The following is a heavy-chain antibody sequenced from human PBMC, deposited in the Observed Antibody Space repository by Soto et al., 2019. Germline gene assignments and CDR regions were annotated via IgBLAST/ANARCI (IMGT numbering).Heavy chain of an antibody. CDR3: ARGKNGITFGGVLDPYLPIGFDY. CDR1: GETFNGYY. J-gene: IGHJ4*02. V-gene: IGHV4-34*01. Sequence: QVQLQQWGAGLLKPSETLSITCAVYGETFNGYYWSWIRQPPGKGLEWIGEINHSGSTNYNPSLKSRVTISVDTSKTQLSVKLSSVTAADTAVYYCARGKNGITFGGVLDPYLPIGFDYWGQGTLVTFSS. CDR2: INHSGST. D-gene: IGHD3-16*02.